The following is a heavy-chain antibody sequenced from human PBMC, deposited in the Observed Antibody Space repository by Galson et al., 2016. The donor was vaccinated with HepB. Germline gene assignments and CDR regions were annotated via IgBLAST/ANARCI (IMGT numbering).Heavy chain of an antibody. CDR1: GFTFSNYA. V-gene: IGHV3-30*15. CDR2: ISFDGSNK. D-gene: IGHD2-15*01. J-gene: IGHJ6*02. Sequence: SLRLSCAASGFTFSNYAMHWVRQAPGKGLEWMAIISFDGSNKYYADSVKGRLTIARDNSKNTLFLQLSRLTPEDTALYYCARERIVVVPAATERGGYYYGMDVWGQGTTVTVSS. CDR3: ARERIVVVPAATERGGYYYGMDV.